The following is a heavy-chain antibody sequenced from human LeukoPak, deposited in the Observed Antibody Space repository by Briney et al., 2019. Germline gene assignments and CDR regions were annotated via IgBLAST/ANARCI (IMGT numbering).Heavy chain of an antibody. Sequence: GGSLRLSCAASGFTFSSYAMSWVRQAPGKGLEWVSAISGSGGSTYYADSVKGRFTISRDNSKNTLYLQMNSLRAEDTAVYYCARDLDSSGWYEYAYWGQGTLVTVSS. CDR1: GFTFSSYA. V-gene: IGHV3-23*01. CDR3: ARDLDSSGWYEYAY. D-gene: IGHD6-19*01. J-gene: IGHJ4*02. CDR2: ISGSGGST.